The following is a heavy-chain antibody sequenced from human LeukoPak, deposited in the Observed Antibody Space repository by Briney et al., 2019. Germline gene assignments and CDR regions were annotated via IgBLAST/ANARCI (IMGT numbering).Heavy chain of an antibody. CDR1: GFTFSSYS. V-gene: IGHV3-21*01. CDR2: ISSSSSYI. Sequence: GGSLRLSCAASGFTFSSYSMNWVRQAPGKGLEWVSSISSSSSYIYYADSVKGRFTISRDNAKNSLYLQMNSLRAEDTAVYYCARDAYDFWSGYPDYWGQGTLVTVSS. D-gene: IGHD3-3*01. CDR3: ARDAYDFWSGYPDY. J-gene: IGHJ4*02.